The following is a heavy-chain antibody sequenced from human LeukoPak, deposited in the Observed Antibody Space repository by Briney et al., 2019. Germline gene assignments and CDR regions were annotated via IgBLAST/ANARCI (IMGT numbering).Heavy chain of an antibody. CDR3: ATSIAARSQAPPGYYYMDV. J-gene: IGHJ6*03. Sequence: GASVKVSCKASGYTFTSYGISWVRQAPGQGLEWMGWISAYNGNTNYAQKLQGRVTMTTDTSTSTAYMELRSLRSDDTAVYYCATSIAARSQAPPGYYYMDVWGKGTTVTVSS. D-gene: IGHD6-6*01. V-gene: IGHV1-18*01. CDR2: ISAYNGNT. CDR1: GYTFTSYG.